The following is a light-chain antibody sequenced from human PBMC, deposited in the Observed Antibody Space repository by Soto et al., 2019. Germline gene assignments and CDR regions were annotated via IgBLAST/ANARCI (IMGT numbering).Light chain of an antibody. CDR3: QSYDSSLSGYV. V-gene: IGLV1-40*01. CDR1: ASKFGAGNN. J-gene: IGLJ1*01. Sequence: QSVLTQPPSVSGAPGQGATFSSTGGASKFGAGNNVPWYQQVPEQAPKALTYDNTNRPQGVPGRFSGSKSGTSASLAITGLQAEDEADYYCQSYDSSLSGYVFGTGTKLTVL. CDR2: DNT.